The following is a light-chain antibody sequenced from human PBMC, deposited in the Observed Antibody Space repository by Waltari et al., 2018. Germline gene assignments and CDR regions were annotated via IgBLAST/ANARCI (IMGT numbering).Light chain of an antibody. Sequence: DIVMTQSPLSLPVTPGEPASISCRSSRSLLHSNGYNYLDWYLQKPGQSPQLLIYLGSNRASGVPDRFSGSGSGTDFTLTISGLQAEDVAVYYCQQYYSPPWTFGQGTQVEIK. V-gene: IGKV2-28*01. CDR3: QQYYSPPWT. CDR1: RSLLHSNGYNY. CDR2: LGS. J-gene: IGKJ1*01.